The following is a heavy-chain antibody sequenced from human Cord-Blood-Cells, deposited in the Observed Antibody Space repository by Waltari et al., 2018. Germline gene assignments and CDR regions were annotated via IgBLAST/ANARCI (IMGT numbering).Heavy chain of an antibody. Sequence: QLQLQESGPGLVKPSETLSLTCTVSGGSISSSSYYWGWIRKPPGKGLGWIGSIYYSGSTYYNPSLKSRVTISVDTSKNQFSLKLSSVTAADTAVYYCARPYCTNGVCYTGAFDIWGQGTMVTVSS. CDR3: ARPYCTNGVCYTGAFDI. J-gene: IGHJ3*02. D-gene: IGHD2-8*01. V-gene: IGHV4-39*01. CDR2: IYYSGST. CDR1: GGSISSSSYY.